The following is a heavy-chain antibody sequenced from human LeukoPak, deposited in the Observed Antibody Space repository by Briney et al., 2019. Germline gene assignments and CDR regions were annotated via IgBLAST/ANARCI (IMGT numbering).Heavy chain of an antibody. CDR1: GSTFSSYA. D-gene: IGHD2-2*02. Sequence: GGSLRLSCAASGSTFSSYAMSWVRQAPGKGLEWVSAISGSGGSTYYADSVKGRFTISRDNSKNTLYLQMNSLRAEDTAVYYCANHLGYCSSTSCYIDGNGDYWGQGTLVTVSS. V-gene: IGHV3-23*01. J-gene: IGHJ4*02. CDR2: ISGSGGST. CDR3: ANHLGYCSSTSCYIDGNGDY.